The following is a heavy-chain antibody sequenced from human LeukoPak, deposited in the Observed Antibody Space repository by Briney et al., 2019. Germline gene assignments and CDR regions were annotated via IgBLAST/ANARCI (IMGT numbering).Heavy chain of an antibody. CDR1: GGSISSGSYY. CDR2: IYTSGST. V-gene: IGHV4-61*02. Sequence: PSETLSLTCTVSGGSISSGSYYWSWIRQPAGKGLEWIGRIYTSGSTNYNPSLKSRVTISVDTSKNQFSLKLSSVTAADTAVYYCASEYSYGLDALDIWGQGTMVTVSS. D-gene: IGHD5-18*01. CDR3: ASEYSYGLDALDI. J-gene: IGHJ3*02.